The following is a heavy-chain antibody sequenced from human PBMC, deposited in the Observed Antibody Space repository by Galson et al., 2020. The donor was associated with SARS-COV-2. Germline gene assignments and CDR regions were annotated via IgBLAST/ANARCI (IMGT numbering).Heavy chain of an antibody. V-gene: IGHV3-30*18. D-gene: IGHD3-22*01. CDR1: GFTFSSYA. J-gene: IGHJ3*02. CDR2: ISYDGSNK. CDR3: AKWPRVYYDDRTHDAFDI. Sequence: QLGESLKISCAASGFTFSSYAMHWVRQAPGKGLEWVAVISYDGSNKYYADSVKGRFTISRDNSKNTLYLQMNSLRAEDTAVYYCAKWPRVYYDDRTHDAFDIWGQGTMVTVSS.